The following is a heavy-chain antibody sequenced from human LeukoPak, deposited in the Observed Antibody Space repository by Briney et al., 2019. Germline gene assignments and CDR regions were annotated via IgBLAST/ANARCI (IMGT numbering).Heavy chain of an antibody. CDR1: GFTFSNYA. CDR3: ARDIESGYFDY. V-gene: IGHV3-23*01. D-gene: IGHD3-16*02. J-gene: IGHJ4*02. Sequence: GGSLRLSCAASGFTFSNYAMSWVRQAPGKGLEWVSSITGSGGSTYYADSVKGRFTISRDDSKNTLYLQMNSLRAEDTAVYYCARDIESGYFDYWGQGTLVTVSS. CDR2: ITGSGGST.